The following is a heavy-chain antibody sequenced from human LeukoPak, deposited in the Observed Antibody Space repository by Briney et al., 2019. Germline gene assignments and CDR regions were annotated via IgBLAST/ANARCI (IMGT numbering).Heavy chain of an antibody. J-gene: IGHJ4*02. D-gene: IGHD3-22*01. CDR2: ISGSGCST. Sequence: GGSLRLTCAASGFTFSSYAMSWVRQAPGKGLEWVSAISGSGCSTYYADSVKGRFTISRDNSKNTLYLQMNSLRAEDTAVYYCAKDQALYTYYYDSSGYYYDYWGQGTLVTVSS. CDR1: GFTFSSYA. CDR3: AKDQALYTYYYDSSGYYYDY. V-gene: IGHV3-23*01.